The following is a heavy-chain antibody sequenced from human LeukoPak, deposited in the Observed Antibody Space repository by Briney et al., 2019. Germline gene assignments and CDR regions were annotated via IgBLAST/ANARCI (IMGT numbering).Heavy chain of an antibody. CDR2: IYYSGST. J-gene: IGHJ4*02. CDR1: GGSISSGGYY. CDR3: AREEAAAVDY. V-gene: IGHV4-31*03. D-gene: IGHD6-13*01. Sequence: SQTLSITCTVSGGSISSGGYYWSWIRQHPGKGLEWIGYIYYSGSTYYNPSLKSRVTISVDTSKNQFSLKLSSVTAADTAVYYCAREEAAAVDYWGQGTLVTVSS.